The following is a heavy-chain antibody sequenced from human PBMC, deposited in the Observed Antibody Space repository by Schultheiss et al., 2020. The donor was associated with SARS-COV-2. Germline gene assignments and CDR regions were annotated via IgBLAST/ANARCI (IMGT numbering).Heavy chain of an antibody. CDR2: ISGSGGST. CDR1: GFTFSSYS. D-gene: IGHD2-15*01. Sequence: GGSLRLSCAASGFTFSSYSMNWVRQAPGKGLEWVSAISGSGGSTYYADSVKGRFTISRDNSKNTLYLQMNSLRAEDTAVYYCAKDMLCSGGSCILLGWFDPWGQGTLVTVSS. J-gene: IGHJ5*02. CDR3: AKDMLCSGGSCILLGWFDP. V-gene: IGHV3-23*01.